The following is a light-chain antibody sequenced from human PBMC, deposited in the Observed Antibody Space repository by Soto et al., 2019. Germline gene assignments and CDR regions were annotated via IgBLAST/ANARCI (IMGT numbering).Light chain of an antibody. CDR1: QSISTY. V-gene: IGKV1-39*01. CDR2: AAY. Sequence: DIQMTQSPSSLSASVGDRVTITCRASQSISTYLNWYQQKPGKAPKLLIYAAYRLQSGVPSRFSGSGSGTDFTLTISSLQPEDFATYYCQQSFSTPRTFGQGTQVEIK. CDR3: QQSFSTPRT. J-gene: IGKJ1*01.